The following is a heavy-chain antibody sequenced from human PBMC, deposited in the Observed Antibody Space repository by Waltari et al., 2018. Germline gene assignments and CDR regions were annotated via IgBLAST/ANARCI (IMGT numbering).Heavy chain of an antibody. CDR1: GGSLVRNDYY. D-gene: IGHD4-17*01. CDR3: ARRRTTLTTYYFDY. CDR2: IDYRGTT. J-gene: IGHJ4*02. V-gene: IGHV4-39*02. Sequence: QLQLQESGPGLVKPSETLSLTCSVSGGSLVRNDYYWGWIRQPPGKGLEWIGSIDYRGTTYYNPSLQSRVTISIDTSKNHFSLRLTSVTAADTAVFFCARRRTTLTTYYFDYWGQGTLVTVSP.